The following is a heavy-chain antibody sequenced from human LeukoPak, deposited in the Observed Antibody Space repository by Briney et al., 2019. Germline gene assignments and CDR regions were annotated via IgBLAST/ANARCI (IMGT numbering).Heavy chain of an antibody. V-gene: IGHV4-34*01. CDR1: GGSFSGYY. CDR3: ARLVARYCSSTSCRGSDY. Sequence: SETLSLTCAVYGGSFSGYYWSWIRQPPGKGLEWIGEINHSGSTNYNPSLKSRVTISVDMSKNQFSLKLSSVTAADTAVYYCARLVARYCSSTSCRGSDYWGQGTLVTASS. D-gene: IGHD2-2*01. J-gene: IGHJ4*02. CDR2: INHSGST.